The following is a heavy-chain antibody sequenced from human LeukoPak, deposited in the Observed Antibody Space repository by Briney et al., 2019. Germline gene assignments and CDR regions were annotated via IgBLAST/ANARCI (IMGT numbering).Heavy chain of an antibody. CDR1: GFTFSSYD. Sequence: SGGSLRLSCAASGFTFSSYDMHWVRQATGKGLEWVSAIGTAGDTYYPGSVKGRFTISRENAKNSLYLQMNSLRAGDTAVYYCARGGYCSSTSCYYYGKDVWGQGTTVTVSS. D-gene: IGHD2-2*01. V-gene: IGHV3-13*04. CDR2: IGTAGDT. J-gene: IGHJ6*02. CDR3: ARGGYCSSTSCYYYGKDV.